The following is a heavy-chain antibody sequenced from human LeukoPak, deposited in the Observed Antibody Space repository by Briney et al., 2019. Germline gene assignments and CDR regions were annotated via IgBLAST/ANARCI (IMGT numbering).Heavy chain of an antibody. D-gene: IGHD5-24*01. CDR2: INNDGGGT. Sequence: GGYLRLSCTASGFTFINYWIHWVRQPPGQGLVWVSRINNDGGGTIYADSVRGRFTISRDNAKNTLYLQMNSLGVEDTAVYYCAGGGYNHAFDIWGQGTVVTVSP. V-gene: IGHV3-74*01. CDR3: AGGGYNHAFDI. CDR1: GFTFINYW. J-gene: IGHJ3*02.